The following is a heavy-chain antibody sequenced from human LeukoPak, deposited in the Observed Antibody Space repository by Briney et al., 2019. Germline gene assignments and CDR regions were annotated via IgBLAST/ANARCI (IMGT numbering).Heavy chain of an antibody. CDR1: GYTFTSYD. CDR2: MNPNSGNT. J-gene: IGHJ6*03. V-gene: IGHV1-8*01. D-gene: IGHD6-6*01. Sequence: ASVKVSCKASGYTFTSYDINWVRQATGQGLEWMGWMNPNSGNTGYAQKFQGRVTMTRNTSISTAYMELSSLRSEDTAVYYCARGSRIAARPSYYYYMDVWGKGTTVTVSS. CDR3: ARGSRIAARPSYYYYMDV.